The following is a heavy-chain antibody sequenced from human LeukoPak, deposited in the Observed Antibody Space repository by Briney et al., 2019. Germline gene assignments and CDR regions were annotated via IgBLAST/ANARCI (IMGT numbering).Heavy chain of an antibody. Sequence: PGGSLRLSCAASGFTFSSYAMSWVRQAPGKGVEWVSAISGSGGSTYYADSVKGRFTISRDNSKSTLFLQMNSLRADDTAVYYCAKNWWALLHSFDYWGQGALVPVSS. V-gene: IGHV3-23*01. D-gene: IGHD1-26*01. J-gene: IGHJ4*02. CDR1: GFTFSSYA. CDR2: ISGSGGST. CDR3: AKNWWALLHSFDY.